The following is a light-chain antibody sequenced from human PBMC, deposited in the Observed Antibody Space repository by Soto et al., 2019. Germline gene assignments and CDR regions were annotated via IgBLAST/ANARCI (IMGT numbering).Light chain of an antibody. V-gene: IGLV1-51*01. CDR2: DND. CDR1: NSNIGKNF. J-gene: IGLJ3*02. Sequence: QSVLTQPPSVSAAPGQTVTISCSGTNSNIGKNFVSWYRQSPGTAPNLLLYDNDKRPSGIPDRFTGSRIDPSATLVISGLQTGDEADYYCGTWDTSLFVWVFGGGTKLTVL. CDR3: GTWDTSLFVWV.